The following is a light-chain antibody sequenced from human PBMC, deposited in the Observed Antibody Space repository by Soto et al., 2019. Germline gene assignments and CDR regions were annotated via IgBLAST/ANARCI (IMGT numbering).Light chain of an antibody. CDR1: QSVRSN. V-gene: IGKV3-15*01. CDR3: QQYGNSPIT. CDR2: GAS. J-gene: IGKJ5*01. Sequence: EIVMTQSPATLSVSPGERATLSCRASQSVRSNLAWYQQKTGQAPRLLIHGASTRATGIPARFSGSGSGTDFTLTISRLEPEDFAVYYCQQYGNSPITFGQGRLLEI.